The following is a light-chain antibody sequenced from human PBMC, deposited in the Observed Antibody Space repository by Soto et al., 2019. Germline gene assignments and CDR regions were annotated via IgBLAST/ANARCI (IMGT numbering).Light chain of an antibody. CDR1: SGNIASSS. CDR2: EDR. CDR3: QSYDTTTPLV. Sequence: NFMLTQPHSVSESPGKTVTISCTRSSGNIASSSVQWYQQRPGSAPTTVIYEDRQRPSGVPDRFSGPIDASSNSASLTISGLKPEDEADYYCQSYDTTTPLVFGGGTQLTV. J-gene: IGLJ2*01. V-gene: IGLV6-57*04.